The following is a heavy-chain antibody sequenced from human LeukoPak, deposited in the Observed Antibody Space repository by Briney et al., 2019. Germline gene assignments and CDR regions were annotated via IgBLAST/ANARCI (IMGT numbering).Heavy chain of an antibody. CDR1: GGTFSSYA. CDR3: ARDGAQGYSYGSYYYYMDV. V-gene: IGHV1-69*13. D-gene: IGHD5-18*01. J-gene: IGHJ6*03. CDR2: IIPIFGTA. Sequence: GASAKVSCKASGGTFSSYAISWVRQAPGQGLEWMGGIIPIFGTANYAQKFQGRVTITADESTSTAYMELSSLRSEDTAVYYCARDGAQGYSYGSYYYYMDVWGKGTTVTVSS.